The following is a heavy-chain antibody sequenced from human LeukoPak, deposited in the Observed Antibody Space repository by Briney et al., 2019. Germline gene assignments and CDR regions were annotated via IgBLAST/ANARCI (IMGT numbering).Heavy chain of an antibody. V-gene: IGHV4-30-4*01. Sequence: SETLSLTCTVSGGSISSGDYYWSWIRHPPGKGLEWIAYMYDSGSTYYNPSRRSRFTMAAATSKNQLFMKLSSVTAADTAVYYCASPSYYDSRIDARGPGIMVT. J-gene: IGHJ5*01. D-gene: IGHD3-22*01. CDR1: GGSISSGDYY. CDR3: ASPSYYDSRIDA. CDR2: MYDSGST.